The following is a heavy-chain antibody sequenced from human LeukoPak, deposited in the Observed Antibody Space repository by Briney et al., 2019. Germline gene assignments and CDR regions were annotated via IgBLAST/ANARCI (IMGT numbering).Heavy chain of an antibody. CDR1: GGSINDADFY. V-gene: IGHV4-31*03. Sequence: SQTLSLTCTVSGGSINDADFYWSWIRQHPGKDLEWIGYIYYSGSTYYNPSLKGRVSMSVDTSRTHFSLQLTSVTAADTAVYYCATNSIAHYDYSGSATYVHWYFDLWGRGTLVTVSA. CDR3: ATNSIAHYDYSGSATYVHWYFDL. CDR2: IYYSGST. J-gene: IGHJ2*01. D-gene: IGHD3-10*01.